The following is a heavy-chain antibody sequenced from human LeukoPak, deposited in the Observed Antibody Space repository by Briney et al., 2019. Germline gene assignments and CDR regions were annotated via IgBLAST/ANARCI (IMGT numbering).Heavy chain of an antibody. CDR2: ISSSSSTI. CDR3: ARPRANWGSGYGMDV. V-gene: IGHV3-48*04. Sequence: GGSLRLSCAASGFAFSLYSMNWARQAPWKGLEWISYISSSSSTIYYADSVKGRFTISRDNAKNSLYLQMKSLRAEDTAVYYCARPRANWGSGYGMDVWDQGTTVTVSS. CDR1: GFAFSLYS. D-gene: IGHD7-27*01. J-gene: IGHJ6*02.